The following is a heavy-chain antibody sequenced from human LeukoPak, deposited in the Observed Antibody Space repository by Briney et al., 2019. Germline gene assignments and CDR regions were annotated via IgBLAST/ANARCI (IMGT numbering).Heavy chain of an antibody. D-gene: IGHD4-17*01. V-gene: IGHV3-30*02. J-gene: IGHJ6*02. Sequence: DSVKGRFTISRDNSKNTLFLQVNSLRAEDTAVYYCAKVDGGYRYYYYYGMDVWGQGTTVTVSS. CDR3: AKVDGGYRYYYYYGMDV.